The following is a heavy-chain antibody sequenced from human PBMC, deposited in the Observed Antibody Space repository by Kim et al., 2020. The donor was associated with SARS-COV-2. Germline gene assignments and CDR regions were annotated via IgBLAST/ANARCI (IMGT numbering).Heavy chain of an antibody. V-gene: IGHV4-4*07. Sequence: SETLSLTCTVSGGSISSYYWSWIRQPAGKGLEWIGRIYTSGSTNYNPSLKSRVTMSVDTSKNQFSLKLSSVTAADTAVYYCARDFGESITIFGVVKGAFDIWGQGTMVTVSS. CDR2: IYTSGST. CDR1: GGSISSYY. J-gene: IGHJ3*02. D-gene: IGHD3-3*01. CDR3: ARDFGESITIFGVVKGAFDI.